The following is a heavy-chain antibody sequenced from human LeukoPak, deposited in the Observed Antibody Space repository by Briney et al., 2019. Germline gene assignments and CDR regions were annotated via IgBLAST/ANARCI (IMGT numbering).Heavy chain of an antibody. CDR1: GYTFTSYD. V-gene: IGHV1-8*01. J-gene: IGHJ4*02. CDR2: MNPNSENT. Sequence: GASVKVSCKASGYTFTSYDINWVRQATGQGLEWMGWMNPNSENTGYAQKFQGRLTMTKNTSISTAYMELSSLRYEDTAVYYCTSPPDYWGQGTLVTVSS. CDR3: TSPPDY.